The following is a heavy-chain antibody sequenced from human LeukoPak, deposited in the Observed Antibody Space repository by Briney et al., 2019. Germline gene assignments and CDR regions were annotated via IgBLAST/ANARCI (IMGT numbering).Heavy chain of an antibody. J-gene: IGHJ4*02. CDR2: ISSSSSSI. CDR1: GFTFSTYS. Sequence: GGSLRLSCAASGFTFSTYSMNWVRQAPGKGLEWVSYISSSSSSIYYADSVKGRFTISRDNAKNSLYLQINSLRAEDTAVYYCARQNGADYYYYFDSWGQGTPVTVSS. V-gene: IGHV3-48*01. CDR3: ARQNGADYYYYFDS. D-gene: IGHD3-22*01.